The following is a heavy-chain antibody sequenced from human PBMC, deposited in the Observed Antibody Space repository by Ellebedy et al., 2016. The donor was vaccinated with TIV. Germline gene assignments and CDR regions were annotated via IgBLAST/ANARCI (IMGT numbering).Heavy chain of an antibody. CDR1: GFTFSDYY. Sequence: GESLKISCAASGFTFSDYYMSWIRQAPGKGLEWVSYISSSCSTIYYADSVKGRFTISRDNAKNSLYLQMKSLRAEDTAVYYCAREGDTAMVHGMDVWGQGTTVTVSS. D-gene: IGHD5-18*01. V-gene: IGHV3-11*01. CDR3: AREGDTAMVHGMDV. J-gene: IGHJ6*02. CDR2: ISSSCSTI.